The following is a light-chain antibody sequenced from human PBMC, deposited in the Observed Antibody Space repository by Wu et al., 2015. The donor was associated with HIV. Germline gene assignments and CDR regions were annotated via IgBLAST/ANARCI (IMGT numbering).Light chain of an antibody. CDR2: GAS. J-gene: IGKJ2*01. V-gene: IGKV3-20*01. Sequence: EIVLTQSPGTLSLSPGERATLSCRASQSVSSSYLVWYQQKPGQAPRLLIYGASSRATGIPDRFSGSGSGTDFTLTISRLEPEDFAVYYCQQYGSSPLTFGQGTKLEIK. CDR3: QQYGSSPLT. CDR1: QSVSSSY.